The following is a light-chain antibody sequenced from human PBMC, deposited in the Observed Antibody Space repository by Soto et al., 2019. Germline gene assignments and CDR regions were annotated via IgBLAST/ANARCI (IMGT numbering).Light chain of an antibody. CDR2: DAS. CDR1: QSVSSY. J-gene: IGKJ4*01. CDR3: QQRSNWPQLT. Sequence: PGERVNLSCRASQSVSSYLAWYQQKPGQAPRLLIYDASSRATGVPARFSGSGSGTDFTLTISSLEPEDFAVYYCQQRSNWPQLTFGGGTKVEIK. V-gene: IGKV3-11*01.